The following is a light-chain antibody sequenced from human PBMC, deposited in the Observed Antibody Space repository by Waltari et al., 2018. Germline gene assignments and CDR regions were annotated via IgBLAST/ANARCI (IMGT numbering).Light chain of an antibody. J-gene: IGLJ3*02. Sequence: QSALTQPASVSGSPGQSITLSCTGTSSDVGFYNYVSWYQQHPGKAPKLIIYDVSERPSGVSDRFSGSKSGNTASLTISGLQAEDEADYYCNSYAGSSSWVFGRGTKLTVL. CDR3: NSYAGSSSWV. V-gene: IGLV2-14*01. CDR2: DVS. CDR1: SSDVGFYNY.